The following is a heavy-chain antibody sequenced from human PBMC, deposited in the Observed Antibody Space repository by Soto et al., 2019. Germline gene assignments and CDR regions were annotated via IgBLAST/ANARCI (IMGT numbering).Heavy chain of an antibody. CDR1: GYSFTSYW. J-gene: IGHJ5*02. D-gene: IGHD6-19*01. V-gene: IGHV5-10-1*01. CDR3: ARQQEVAGNDAWLDP. CDR2: IDPSDSYT. Sequence: PGESLKISCKGSGYSFTSYWISWVRQMPGKGLEWMGRIDPSDSYTNYSPSFQGHVTISADKSISTAYLQWRSLKASDTAMYYCARQQEVAGNDAWLDPCGQGTIVTVCS.